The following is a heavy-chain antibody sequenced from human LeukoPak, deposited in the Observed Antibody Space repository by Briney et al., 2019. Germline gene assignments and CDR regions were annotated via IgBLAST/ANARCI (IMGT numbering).Heavy chain of an antibody. CDR1: GYTFTGYY. CDR3: ARRGKQWLVDRYYFDY. CDR2: INPNSGGT. V-gene: IGHV1-2*02. D-gene: IGHD6-19*01. Sequence: ASVKVSCKASGYTFTGYYMHWVRQAPGQGLEWMGWINPNSGGTNYAQKFQGRVTMTRDTSISTACMELSRLRSDDTAVYYCARRGKQWLVDRYYFDYWGQGTLVTVSS. J-gene: IGHJ4*02.